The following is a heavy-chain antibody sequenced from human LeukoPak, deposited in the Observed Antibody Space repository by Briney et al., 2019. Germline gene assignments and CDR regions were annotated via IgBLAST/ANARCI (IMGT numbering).Heavy chain of an antibody. D-gene: IGHD2-2*01. Sequence: GGSLRLSCAASGFTFSGYSMNWVRQAPGKGLEWVSSISSSSSYIYYADSVKGRFTISRDNAKNSLYLQMNSLRAEDTAVYYCAAGYCSSTSCLGWGQGTLVTVSS. CDR3: AAGYCSSTSCLG. J-gene: IGHJ4*02. V-gene: IGHV3-21*01. CDR1: GFTFSGYS. CDR2: ISSSSSYI.